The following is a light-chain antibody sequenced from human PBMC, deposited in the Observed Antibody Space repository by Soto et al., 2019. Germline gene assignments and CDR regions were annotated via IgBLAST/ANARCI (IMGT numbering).Light chain of an antibody. Sequence: QSALTQPASVSGSPGQSITISCTGTSGDIGASNYVSWYQQFPDKAPKLIIYDVSDRPSGVSTRFSGSKSGNTASLTISGLQPEDEADYYCTSYRTYSDVFGTGTKVTVL. J-gene: IGLJ1*01. CDR3: TSYRTYSDV. V-gene: IGLV2-14*01. CDR2: DVS. CDR1: SGDIGASNY.